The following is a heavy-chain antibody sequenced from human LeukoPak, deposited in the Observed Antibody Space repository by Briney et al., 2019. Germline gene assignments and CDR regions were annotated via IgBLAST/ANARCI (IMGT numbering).Heavy chain of an antibody. D-gene: IGHD1-26*01. J-gene: IGHJ6*03. V-gene: IGHV3-48*01. CDR2: ITGGSSSTT. CDR3: AKSQRGYYPRRTYYYYMDV. CDR1: GFTFSSYS. Sequence: GGSLRLSCAASGFTFSSYSMNWVRQAPGKGLEWLSYITGGSSSTTSYADSVKGRFTISRDNAKNSLDLHMTSLRAEDTAMYYCAKSQRGYYPRRTYYYYMDVWGKGTTVTVSS.